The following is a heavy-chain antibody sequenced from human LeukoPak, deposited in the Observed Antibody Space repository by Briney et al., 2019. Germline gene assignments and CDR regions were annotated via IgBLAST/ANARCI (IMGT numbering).Heavy chain of an antibody. CDR1: GFIFSSYA. CDR3: AKGPAPYYYDSSGYLGYFDY. V-gene: IGHV3-23*01. D-gene: IGHD3-22*01. J-gene: IGHJ4*02. Sequence: PGGSLSLLSAAWGFIFSSYAMSWVRHAPGKGLEWVSAISGSGGSTYYADSVKGRFTISRDNSKNTLYLQMNSLRAEDTAVYYCAKGPAPYYYDSSGYLGYFDYWGQGTLVTVPS. CDR2: ISGSGGST.